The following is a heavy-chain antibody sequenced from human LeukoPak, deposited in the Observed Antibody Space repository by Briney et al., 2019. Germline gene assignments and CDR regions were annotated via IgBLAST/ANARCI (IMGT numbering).Heavy chain of an antibody. J-gene: IGHJ4*02. CDR1: GYTFTHYY. Sequence: ASVKVSCKASGYTFTHYYMHWVRQAPGQGLEWMGIIHPNDGGTTYAQKFQDRVTMTRDTSTTTIYMELTSLRSEDTAVYYCAREGSSSWNYFDYWGQGTLVTVSS. V-gene: IGHV1-46*01. D-gene: IGHD6-13*01. CDR2: IHPNDGGT. CDR3: AREGSSSWNYFDY.